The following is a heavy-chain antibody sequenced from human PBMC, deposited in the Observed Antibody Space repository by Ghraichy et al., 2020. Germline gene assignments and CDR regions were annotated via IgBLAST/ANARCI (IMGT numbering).Heavy chain of an antibody. J-gene: IGHJ3*02. Sequence: QTLSLTCTVSGGSISSYYWSWIRQPPGKGLEWIGYIYYSGSTNYNRSLKSRVTISVDTSKNQFSLKLSSVTAADTAVYYCARHNDSSGYDDAFDIWGQGTMFTFFS. CDR3: ARHNDSSGYDDAFDI. V-gene: IGHV4-59*01. CDR2: IYYSGST. D-gene: IGHD3-22*01. CDR1: GGSISSYY.